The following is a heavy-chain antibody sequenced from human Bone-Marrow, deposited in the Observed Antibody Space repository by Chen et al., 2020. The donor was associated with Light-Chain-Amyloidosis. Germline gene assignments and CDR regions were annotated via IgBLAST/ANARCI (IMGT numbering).Heavy chain of an antibody. D-gene: IGHD2-8*01. CDR1: GFTFSSYE. V-gene: IGHV3-48*03. CDR3: ARLAIGCYDY. Sequence: EVQLVESGGGLVQPGGSLRLSGAASGFTFSSYEMNWVRQAPGKGLEWVSYISSSGSTIYYADSVKGRFTISRDNAKNSLYLQMNSLRAEDTAVYYCARLAIGCYDYWGQGTLVTVSS. CDR2: ISSSGSTI. J-gene: IGHJ4*02.